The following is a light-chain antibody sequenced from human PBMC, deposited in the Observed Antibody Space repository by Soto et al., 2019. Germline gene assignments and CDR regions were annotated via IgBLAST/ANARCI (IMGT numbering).Light chain of an antibody. CDR1: SEHSSYA. J-gene: IGLJ3*02. V-gene: IGLV4-69*01. CDR2: LNSDGSH. Sequence: QSVLTQSPSASASLGASVKLTCTLSSEHSSYAIAWHQQQPEKGPRYLMKLNSDGSHSKGDGIPDRFSGSSSGAERYLTISSLQSDDEADYYCQTWATGLWVFGGGTKVTVL. CDR3: QTWATGLWV.